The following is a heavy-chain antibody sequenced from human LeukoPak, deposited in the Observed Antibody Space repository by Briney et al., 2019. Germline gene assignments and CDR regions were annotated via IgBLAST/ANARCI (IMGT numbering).Heavy chain of an antibody. V-gene: IGHV1-8*02. Sequence: APVKVSCKASGYTFTSYGINWVRQAPGQGLEWMGWMNPNSGNTGYAQKFQGRVTMTRNTSISTAYMELSSLRSEDTAVYYCARGVGYSSGTPFDYWGQGTLVTVSS. CDR1: GYTFTSYG. D-gene: IGHD6-19*01. J-gene: IGHJ4*02. CDR2: MNPNSGNT. CDR3: ARGVGYSSGTPFDY.